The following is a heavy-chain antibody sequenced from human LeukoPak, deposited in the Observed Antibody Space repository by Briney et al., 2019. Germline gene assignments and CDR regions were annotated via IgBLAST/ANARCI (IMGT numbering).Heavy chain of an antibody. D-gene: IGHD4-17*01. V-gene: IGHV4-30-4*08. CDR2: IYYSGST. J-gene: IGHJ6*03. CDR1: TFDDYG. Sequence: TFDDYGMSWVRQAPGKGLEWIGYIYYSGSTYYNPSLKSRVTISVDTSKNQFSLKLSSVTAADTAVYYCAREGAVTTYHYYYYMDVWGKGTTVTVSS. CDR3: AREGAVTTYHYYYYMDV.